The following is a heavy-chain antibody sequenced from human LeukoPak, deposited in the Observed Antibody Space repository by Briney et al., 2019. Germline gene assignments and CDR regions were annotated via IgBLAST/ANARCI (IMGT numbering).Heavy chain of an antibody. V-gene: IGHV4-34*01. D-gene: IGHD3-22*01. CDR2: INHSGST. Sequence: SETLPLTCAVYGGSFSGYYWSWIRQPPGKGLEWIGEINHSGSTNYNPSLKSRVTISVDTSKNQFSLKLSSVTAADTAVYYCARGSFSGFNDHFDYWGQGTLVTVSS. CDR3: ARGSFSGFNDHFDY. CDR1: GGSFSGYY. J-gene: IGHJ4*02.